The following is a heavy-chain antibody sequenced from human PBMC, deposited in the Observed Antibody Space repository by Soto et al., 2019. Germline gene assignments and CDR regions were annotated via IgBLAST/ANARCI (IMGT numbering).Heavy chain of an antibody. Sequence: ASVKVSCKASGYTFSIYGISWVRQAPGQGLEWMGWIAAFNGNTHYAQKLQGRVTMTTDTSTSTAYMELGSLTSDDTAVYYCAGSSDVRSWFDPWGQGTLVTVSS. CDR2: IAAFNGNT. V-gene: IGHV1-18*01. CDR3: AGSSDVRSWFDP. J-gene: IGHJ5*02. CDR1: GYTFSIYG. D-gene: IGHD1-26*01.